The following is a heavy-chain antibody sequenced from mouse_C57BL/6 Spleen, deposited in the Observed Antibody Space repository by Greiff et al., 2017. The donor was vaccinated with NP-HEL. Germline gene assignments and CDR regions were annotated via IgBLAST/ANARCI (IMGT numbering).Heavy chain of an antibody. CDR2: IDPETGGT. V-gene: IGHV1-15*01. Sequence: VKLVESGAELVRPGASVTLSCKASGYTFTDYEMHWVKQTPVHGLEWIGAIDPETGGTAYNQKFKGKAILTADKSSSTAYMELRSLTSEDSAVYYCTKDGNWRMDYWGQGTSVTVSS. CDR3: TKDGNWRMDY. J-gene: IGHJ4*01. CDR1: GYTFTDYE. D-gene: IGHD2-1*01.